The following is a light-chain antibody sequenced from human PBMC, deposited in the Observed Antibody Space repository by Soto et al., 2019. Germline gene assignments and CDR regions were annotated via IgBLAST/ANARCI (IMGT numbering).Light chain of an antibody. Sequence: QLVLTQPASVSGSPGQSITISCTGTSSDVGGYDYVSWYQQLPGKAPKLLIYDVNTRPSGVSHRFSGSKSGNTASLTISGLQAEDEADYYCSSYTGSSTFVFGTGTKLTVL. CDR1: SSDVGGYDY. J-gene: IGLJ1*01. CDR2: DVN. CDR3: SSYTGSSTFV. V-gene: IGLV2-14*01.